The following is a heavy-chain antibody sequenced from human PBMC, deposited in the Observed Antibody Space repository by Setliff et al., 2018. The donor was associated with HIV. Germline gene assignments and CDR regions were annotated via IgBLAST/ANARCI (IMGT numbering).Heavy chain of an antibody. CDR1: GVSISNYY. D-gene: IGHD6-19*01. J-gene: IGHJ4*03. CDR3: TIEGAGTIVYS. CDR2: MYYSGNT. V-gene: IGHV4-59*12. Sequence: SETLSLTCTVSGVSISNYYWSWIRQPPGKGLEWIGYMYYSGNTNYNPSLKSRVTISVDRSKNQFSLKLSSVTAADTAVYYCTIEGAGTIVYSWGHGTMVTVSS.